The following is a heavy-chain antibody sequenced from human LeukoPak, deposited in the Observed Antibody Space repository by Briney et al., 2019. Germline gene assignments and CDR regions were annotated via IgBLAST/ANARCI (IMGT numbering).Heavy chain of an antibody. CDR1: GFTVTDKH. J-gene: IGHJ4*02. V-gene: IGHV3-53*01. Sequence: GGSLRLSCAASGFTVTDKHMNWVRQAPGKGLEWVSIIYSGGSTYYADSVKGRFTISRDNSKNTLYLQMNSLRAEDTAFYYCAREVQDRRGYRFDYWGQGTLVTVSS. CDR3: AREVQDRRGYRFDY. D-gene: IGHD3-22*01. CDR2: IYSGGST.